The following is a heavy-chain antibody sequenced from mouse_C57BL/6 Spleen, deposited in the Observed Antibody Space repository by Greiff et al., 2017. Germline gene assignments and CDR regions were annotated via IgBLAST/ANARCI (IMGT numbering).Heavy chain of an antibody. CDR3: ATNGDYYAMDY. V-gene: IGHV5-17*01. CDR1: GFTFSDYG. Sequence: EVKLVESGGGLVKPGGSLKLSCAASGFTFSDYGMHWVRQAPEKGLEWVAYISSGSSTIYYADQVKGRFTISRGNAKNTLFLQMTSLRSEDTAMYYYATNGDYYAMDYWGQGTSVTVSS. CDR2: ISSGSSTI. J-gene: IGHJ4*01.